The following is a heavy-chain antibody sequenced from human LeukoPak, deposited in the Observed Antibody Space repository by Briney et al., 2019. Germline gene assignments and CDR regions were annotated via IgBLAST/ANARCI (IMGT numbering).Heavy chain of an antibody. J-gene: IGHJ4*02. CDR3: ARVFSVAGTFDY. CDR1: GGSISSYY. D-gene: IGHD6-19*01. Sequence: PSETLSLTCTVSGGSISSYYWSWIRQPPGKGLEWIGYIYYSGSTNYNPSLKSRVTISVDTSKNQFSLKVSSVTAADTAVYYCARVFSVAGTFDYWGQGTLVTVSS. V-gene: IGHV4-59*01. CDR2: IYYSGST.